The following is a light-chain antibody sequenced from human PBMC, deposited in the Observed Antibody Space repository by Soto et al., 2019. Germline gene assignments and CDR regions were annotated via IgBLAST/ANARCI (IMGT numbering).Light chain of an antibody. CDR2: DAS. V-gene: IGKV3-11*01. CDR3: QQRSNWPLT. J-gene: IGKJ4*01. Sequence: EIVFTQSPATLSLSPGERATLSCRASLSVNTYLAWYQQKPGQAPRLLIYDASNRATGIPARFSGSGSGTDFTLTISSLEPEDFAVYYCQQRSNWPLTFGGGTKVDNK. CDR1: LSVNTY.